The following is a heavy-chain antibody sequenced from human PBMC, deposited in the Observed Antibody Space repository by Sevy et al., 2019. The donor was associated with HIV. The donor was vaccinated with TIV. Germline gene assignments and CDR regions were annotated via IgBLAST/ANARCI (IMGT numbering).Heavy chain of an antibody. D-gene: IGHD2-15*01. J-gene: IGHJ3*02. Sequence: SGPTLVNPTQTLTLTCTFSGFSLSTSGVGVGWIRQPPGKALEWLALIYWDDDKRYSPSLKSRLTITKDTSKNQVVLTMTNMDPVETATYYCANQFVRPYCSGGSCYLGAGAFDIWGQGTMVTVSS. CDR2: IYWDDDK. V-gene: IGHV2-5*02. CDR3: ANQFVRPYCSGGSCYLGAGAFDI. CDR1: GFSLSTSGVG.